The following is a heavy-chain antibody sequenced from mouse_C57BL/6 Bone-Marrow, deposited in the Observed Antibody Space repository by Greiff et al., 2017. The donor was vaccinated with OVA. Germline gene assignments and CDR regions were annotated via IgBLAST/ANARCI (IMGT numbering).Heavy chain of an antibody. CDR2: INPSSGYT. J-gene: IGHJ4*01. CDR1: GYTFTSYW. Sequence: VQLQESGAELAKPGASVKLSCKASGYTFTSYWMHWVKQRPGQGLEWIGYINPSSGYTKYNQKFKDKATLTADKSSRTAYMQLSSLTYEDSAVYYCARMRLGHYAMDYWGQGTSVTVSS. D-gene: IGHD4-1*01. V-gene: IGHV1-7*01. CDR3: ARMRLGHYAMDY.